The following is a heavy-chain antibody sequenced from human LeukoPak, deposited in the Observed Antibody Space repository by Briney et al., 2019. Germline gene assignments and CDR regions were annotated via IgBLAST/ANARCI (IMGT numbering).Heavy chain of an antibody. CDR3: AKRYCSSTSCYTDHAPHHDAFDI. Sequence: GGSLRLSCAASGFTFSSYAMSWVRQAPGKGLEWVSAISGSGGSTYYADSVKGRFTISRDNSKNTLYLQMNSLRAEDTAVYHCAKRYCSSTSCYTDHAPHHDAFDIWGQGTMVTVSS. CDR1: GFTFSSYA. D-gene: IGHD2-2*02. J-gene: IGHJ3*02. V-gene: IGHV3-23*01. CDR2: ISGSGGST.